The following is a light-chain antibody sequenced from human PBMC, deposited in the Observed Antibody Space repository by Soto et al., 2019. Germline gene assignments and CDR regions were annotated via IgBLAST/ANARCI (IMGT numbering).Light chain of an antibody. V-gene: IGKV3-11*01. CDR3: QQRRSWPLT. J-gene: IGKJ5*01. CDR2: DAT. Sequence: EIVLTQSPATLSLSPGERATLSCRASQSIDNYLGWYQQKPGQPPRLLIYDATNRATGIPARFSGSGSGTYFTLTISSLEPEDFAVYYCQQRRSWPLTFGQGTRLEIK. CDR1: QSIDNY.